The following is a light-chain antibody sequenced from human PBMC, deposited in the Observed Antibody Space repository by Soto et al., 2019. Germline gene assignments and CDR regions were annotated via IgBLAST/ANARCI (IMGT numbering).Light chain of an antibody. CDR2: DAS. V-gene: IGKV3-11*01. J-gene: IGKJ1*01. CDR3: QQRSNWPRT. Sequence: EIVLTQSPATLSLSPGERATLSCRASQSVSSYLAWYQQKVGQAPRLLIYDASNRATGIPARFSGSGSGTDFTLTISSLEPEDFAVYYCQQRSNWPRTFGQGTKVAIK. CDR1: QSVSSY.